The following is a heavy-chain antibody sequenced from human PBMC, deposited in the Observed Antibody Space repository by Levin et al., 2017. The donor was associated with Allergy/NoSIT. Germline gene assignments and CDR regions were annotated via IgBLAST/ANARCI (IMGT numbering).Heavy chain of an antibody. CDR3: ARESMVAAADDY. V-gene: IGHV3-21*01. CDR2: IRTSSSYI. CDR1: GFTFSSYN. D-gene: IGHD6-13*01. J-gene: IGHJ4*02. Sequence: PGGSLRLSCAASGFTFSSYNMNWVRQAPGKGLEWVSSIRTSSSYIYYADSVKGRFTISRDNAKDSLYLQMNSLRVEDTAVYYCARESMVAAADDYWGQGTLVTVSS.